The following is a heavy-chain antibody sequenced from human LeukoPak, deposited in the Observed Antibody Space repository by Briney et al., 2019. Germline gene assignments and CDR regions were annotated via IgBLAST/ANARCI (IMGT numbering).Heavy chain of an antibody. CDR2: INHSGST. J-gene: IGHJ4*02. Sequence: SETLSLTCAVYGGSFSGYYWSWIRQPPGKGLEWIGEINHSGSTNYNPSLKSRVTISVDTSKNQFSLKLSSVTAADTAVYYCARYIVGAGIDYWGQGTLVTVSS. D-gene: IGHD1-26*01. V-gene: IGHV4-34*01. CDR1: GGSFSGYY. CDR3: ARYIVGAGIDY.